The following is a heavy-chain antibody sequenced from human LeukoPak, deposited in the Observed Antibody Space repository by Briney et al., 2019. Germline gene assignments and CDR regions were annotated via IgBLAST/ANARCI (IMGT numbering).Heavy chain of an antibody. J-gene: IGHJ4*02. CDR2: IYYSGST. V-gene: IGHV4-59*12. Sequence: SETLSLTCTVSGGSISSYYWSWIRQPPGKGLKWIGYIYYSGSTNYNPSLKSRVTILLDTAKNQFSLKLTSVTAADTALYYCARRSGSGWYIDYWGQGTLVTVSS. CDR1: GGSISSYY. D-gene: IGHD6-19*01. CDR3: ARRSGSGWYIDY.